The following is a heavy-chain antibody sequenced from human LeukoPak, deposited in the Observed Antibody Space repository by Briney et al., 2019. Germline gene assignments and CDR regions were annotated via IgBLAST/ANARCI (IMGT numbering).Heavy chain of an antibody. Sequence: ASVKVSCKASGYTFTSHYMHWVRQAPGQGLEWMGTINPSGGSTTYAQKFQGRVTMTRDMSTSTLYMELNSLRSEDTAVYYCTTDLGGGGMVTLDYWGQGTLVTVSS. J-gene: IGHJ4*02. CDR2: INPSGGST. CDR3: TTDLGGGGMVTLDY. V-gene: IGHV1-46*01. CDR1: GYTFTSHY. D-gene: IGHD3-16*01.